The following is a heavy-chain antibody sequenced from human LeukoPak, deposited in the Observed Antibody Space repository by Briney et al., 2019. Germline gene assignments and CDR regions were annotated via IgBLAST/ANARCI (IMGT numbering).Heavy chain of an antibody. CDR3: AKGRALVGGTTRSYDS. V-gene: IGHV3-23*01. CDR2: ISGSGGDT. Sequence: PGGTLRLSCAASGFTFSSYSMSWVRQAPGKGLEWVSVISGSGGDTFYADSVKGRFTISRDNSKNTLHLQMNSLRVEDTAVYYCAKGRALVGGTTRSYDSWGQGTLVTVSS. CDR1: GFTFSSYS. D-gene: IGHD1-26*01. J-gene: IGHJ5*02.